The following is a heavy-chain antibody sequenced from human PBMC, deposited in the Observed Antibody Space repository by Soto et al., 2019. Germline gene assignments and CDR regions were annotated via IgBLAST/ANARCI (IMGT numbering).Heavy chain of an antibody. CDR1: GFTFSDYH. CDR2: SRYKSNNDVT. D-gene: IGHD3-16*01. CDR3: ARDSRDYGFDY. J-gene: IGHJ4*02. Sequence: VQLVESGGGWVQPGGSLRLSCAASGFTFSDYHMDWVRQAPGKGLEWVAGSRYKSNNDVTEYAASVKDRFTVSRDESEDLLYLQMHSLKTEDTAVYFCARDSRDYGFDYWGQGTLVTVSS. V-gene: IGHV3-72*01.